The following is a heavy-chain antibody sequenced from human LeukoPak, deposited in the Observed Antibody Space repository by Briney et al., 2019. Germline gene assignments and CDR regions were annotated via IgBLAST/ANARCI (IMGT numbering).Heavy chain of an antibody. Sequence: SETLSLTCVVYGGSFSGYYWTWIRQPPGKGLEWIGETNHSGSTNYNPSLKSRVTISVDTSKNQFSLKLSSVTAADTAVYYCARGSHIAVVPAARPLDYWGPGTLVTVSS. CDR3: ARGSHIAVVPAARPLDY. J-gene: IGHJ4*02. D-gene: IGHD2-2*01. V-gene: IGHV4-34*01. CDR2: TNHSGST. CDR1: GGSFSGYY.